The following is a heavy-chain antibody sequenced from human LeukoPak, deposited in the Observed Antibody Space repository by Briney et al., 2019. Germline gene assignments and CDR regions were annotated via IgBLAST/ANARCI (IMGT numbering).Heavy chain of an antibody. V-gene: IGHV4-30-2*01. J-gene: IGHJ4*02. D-gene: IGHD3-10*01. Sequence: SETLSLTCAVSGGSISSGGYSWSWIRQPPGKGLEWIGYIYHSGSTYYNPSLKSRVTISVDRSKNQFSLKLSSVTAADTAVYYCASGGNYGSGSYPLYFDYWGQGTLVTVSS. CDR2: IYHSGST. CDR1: GGSISSGGYS. CDR3: ASGGNYGSGSYPLYFDY.